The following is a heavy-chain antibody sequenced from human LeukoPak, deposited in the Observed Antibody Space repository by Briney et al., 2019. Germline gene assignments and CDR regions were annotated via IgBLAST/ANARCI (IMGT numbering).Heavy chain of an antibody. D-gene: IGHD3-22*01. Sequence: ASVKVSCKASGYTFTSYYMHWVRQAPGQGLEWMGIINPSGGSTSYAQKFQGRVTMTRDMSTSTVYMELGSLRSEDTAVYYCARDTSPYYYDSSGWYFDLWGRGTLVTVSS. CDR2: INPSGGST. CDR3: ARDTSPYYYDSSGWYFDL. J-gene: IGHJ2*01. CDR1: GYTFTSYY. V-gene: IGHV1-46*01.